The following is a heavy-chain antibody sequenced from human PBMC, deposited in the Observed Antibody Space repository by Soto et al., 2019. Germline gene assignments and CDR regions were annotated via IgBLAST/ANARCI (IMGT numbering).Heavy chain of an antibody. CDR2: IIPIFGTA. V-gene: IGHV1-69*13. D-gene: IGHD5-18*01. J-gene: IGHJ3*02. CDR1: GGTFSSYA. Sequence: RASVKVSCKASGGTFSSYAISWVRQAPGQGLEWMGGIIPIFGTANYAQKFQGRVTITADESTSTAYMELSSLRSEDTAVYYCARALDTAMVMDAFDIWGQGTMVTVSS. CDR3: ARALDTAMVMDAFDI.